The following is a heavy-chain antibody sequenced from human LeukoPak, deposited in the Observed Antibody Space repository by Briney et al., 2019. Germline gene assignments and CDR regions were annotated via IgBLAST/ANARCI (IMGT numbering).Heavy chain of an antibody. CDR2: IYYSGST. J-gene: IGHJ6*03. CDR3: ARLPDYYYYYMDV. CDR1: GGSISTDIHY. Sequence: PSETLSLTCTVSGGSISTDIHYWGWIRQPPGKGLEWIGSIYYSGSTYYNPSLKSRVTISVDTSKNQFSLKLSSVTAADTAVYYCARLPDYYYYYMDVWGKGTTVTISS. V-gene: IGHV4-39*01.